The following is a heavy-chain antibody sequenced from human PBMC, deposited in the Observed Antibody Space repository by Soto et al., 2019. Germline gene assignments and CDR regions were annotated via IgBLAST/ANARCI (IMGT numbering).Heavy chain of an antibody. D-gene: IGHD2-21*02. CDR1: GYTFNTYY. CDR2: IHPSGGVT. CDR3: VRVGHIAVVTSSFNN. Sequence: QVQLVQSGAEVRKPGASVKVSCKPSGYTFNTYYLHWLRQAPGQALEWMGVIHPSGGVTTYAQKFQGSVTVPRATSTTTVSMELSSLRSDATAVYYCVRVGHIAVVTSSFNNWGQGPLVTVSS. V-gene: IGHV1-46*02. J-gene: IGHJ4*02.